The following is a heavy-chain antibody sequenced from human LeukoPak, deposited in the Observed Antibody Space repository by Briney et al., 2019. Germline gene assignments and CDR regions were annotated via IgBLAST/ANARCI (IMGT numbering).Heavy chain of an antibody. J-gene: IGHJ5*02. CDR3: ARKRSKNWFDP. CDR2: IFPIYCTQ. V-gene: IGHV1-69*01. Sequence: GSSVKVSCKASGGTFSSYAISWGREAPGQGLEWMGGIFPIYCTQNDAQHSQGRVKNAADESTGPAYMEADSLRPEGTAVYFCARKRSKNWFDPWSQGTLVTVSS. CDR1: GGTFSSYA.